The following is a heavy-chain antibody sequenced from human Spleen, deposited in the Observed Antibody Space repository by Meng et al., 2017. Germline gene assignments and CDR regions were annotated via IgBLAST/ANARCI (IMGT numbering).Heavy chain of an antibody. V-gene: IGHV3-23*01. CDR3: ARDQTTMVRGPSPDAFDI. CDR1: GFTFSSYA. CDR2: ISGSGGTT. J-gene: IGHJ3*02. D-gene: IGHD3-10*01. Sequence: GESLKISCAASGFTFSSYAMSWVRQAPGKGLEWVSGISGSGGTTYYADSVKGRFTISRDNSKNTLYLQMNSLRAEDTSVYYCARDQTTMVRGPSPDAFDIWGQGTMVTVSS.